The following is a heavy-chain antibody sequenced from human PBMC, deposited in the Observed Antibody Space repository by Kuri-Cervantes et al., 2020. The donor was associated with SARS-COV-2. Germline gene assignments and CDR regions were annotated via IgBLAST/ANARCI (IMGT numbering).Heavy chain of an antibody. J-gene: IGHJ4*02. V-gene: IGHV3-23*01. CDR3: ANGRSFGYPPYDY. Sequence: GESLKISCAASGFTFADYAMSWVRQAPGKGLEWVSSISASGGSANYADSVKGRLTVSRDNSKNTLYLQINSLRAEDTAVYYCANGRSFGYPPYDYWGQGTLVTVSS. CDR2: ISASGGSA. CDR1: GFTFADYA. D-gene: IGHD5-18*01.